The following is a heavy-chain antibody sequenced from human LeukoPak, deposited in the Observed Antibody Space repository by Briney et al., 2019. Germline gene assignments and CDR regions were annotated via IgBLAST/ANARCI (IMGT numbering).Heavy chain of an antibody. Sequence: ASVKVSCKASGYTFTSYYMHWVRQAPGQGHEWMGIINPSGGSTSYAQKFQGRVTMTRDTSTSTVYMELSSLRSEDTAVYYCARSGRVVVVPAASSFDYWGQGTLVTVSS. V-gene: IGHV1-46*01. CDR3: ARSGRVVVVPAASSFDY. CDR2: INPSGGST. J-gene: IGHJ4*02. CDR1: GYTFTSYY. D-gene: IGHD2-2*01.